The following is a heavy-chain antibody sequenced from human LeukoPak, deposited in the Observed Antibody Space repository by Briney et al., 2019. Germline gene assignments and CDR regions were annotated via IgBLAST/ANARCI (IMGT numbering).Heavy chain of an antibody. J-gene: IGHJ4*02. Sequence: SETLSLTCTVSGGSISSYFWSWIRQPPGKGLEWIGRIYISGSTNYIPSLKSRVTMSVDTSKRQFSLKLSSVTAADTAVYFCGRGERSYYDYWGQGTLVTVSS. CDR3: GRGERSYYDY. CDR1: GGSISSYF. V-gene: IGHV4-4*07. D-gene: IGHD1-26*01. CDR2: IYISGST.